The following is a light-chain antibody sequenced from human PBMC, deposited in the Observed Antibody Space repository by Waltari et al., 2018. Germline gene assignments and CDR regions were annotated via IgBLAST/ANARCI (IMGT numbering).Light chain of an antibody. CDR3: QQYYTTPT. CDR1: QTLFYSSNNKKY. CDR2: WAS. Sequence: DIVMTQSPDSLAVSLGERATINCKSSQTLFYSSNNKKYLAWYQLKPGQPPKLLIFWASTRESGVPDRFSCSGSATDFTLTIDTLQAEDVAVYYCQQYYTTPTFGQGTKVEIK. V-gene: IGKV4-1*01. J-gene: IGKJ1*01.